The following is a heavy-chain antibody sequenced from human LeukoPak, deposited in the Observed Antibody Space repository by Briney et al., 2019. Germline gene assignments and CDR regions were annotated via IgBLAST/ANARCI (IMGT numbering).Heavy chain of an antibody. CDR3: ARGGITGTTRGPTRLNDAFDI. J-gene: IGHJ3*02. V-gene: IGHV1-2*04. CDR1: GYTFTGYY. CDR2: INPNSGGT. D-gene: IGHD1-20*01. Sequence: ASVKVSCKASGYTFTGYYMHWARQAPGQGLEWMGWINPNSGGTNYAQKFQGWVIMTRDTSISTAYMELSRLRSDDTAVYYCARGGITGTTRGPTRLNDAFDIWGQGTMVTVSS.